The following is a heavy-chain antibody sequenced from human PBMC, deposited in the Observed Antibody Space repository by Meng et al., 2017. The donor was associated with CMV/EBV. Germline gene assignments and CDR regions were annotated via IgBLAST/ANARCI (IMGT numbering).Heavy chain of an antibody. CDR2: IKPSAGNR. CDR3: AREEGYGDYDHRGGGRAASSQYFDY. D-gene: IGHD4-17*01. Sequence: HVMSEAPGRGLEWRGRIKPSAGNRIYAQKYQDKVTMTSDTSTSTVCVTLSSLRSEDTAVYYCAREEGYGDYDHRGGGRAASSQYFDYWGQGTLVTVSS. V-gene: IGHV1-46*01. J-gene: IGHJ4*02.